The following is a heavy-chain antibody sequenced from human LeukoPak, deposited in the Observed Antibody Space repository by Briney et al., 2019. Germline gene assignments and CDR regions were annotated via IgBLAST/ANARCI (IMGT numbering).Heavy chain of an antibody. CDR2: VSYDGSSK. J-gene: IGHJ4*02. CDR3: AKDAYSRSSGSLDY. CDR1: GFTSRSYG. Sequence: PGGSLRLSCAASGFTSRSYGMRWVRQAPGRGLEWVAVVSYDGSSKYYADSVKGRFTISRDNSKNTLYLQMNSLRAEDTAVYYCAKDAYSRSSGSLDYWGQGTLVTVSS. D-gene: IGHD6-6*01. V-gene: IGHV3-30*18.